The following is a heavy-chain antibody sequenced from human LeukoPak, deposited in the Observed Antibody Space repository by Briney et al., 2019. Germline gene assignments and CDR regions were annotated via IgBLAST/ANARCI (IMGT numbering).Heavy chain of an antibody. CDR3: ARGSTWIQYFDY. CDR1: GGSISSGSYY. CDR2: IYTSGST. J-gene: IGHJ4*02. Sequence: TSQTLSLTCTVSGGSISSGSYYWSWIRQPAGKGLEWIGRIYTSGSTNYNPSLKSRVTISVDTSKNQFSLKLSSVTAADTAVYYCARGSTWIQYFDYWGQGTLVTVSS. V-gene: IGHV4-61*02. D-gene: IGHD5/OR15-5a*01.